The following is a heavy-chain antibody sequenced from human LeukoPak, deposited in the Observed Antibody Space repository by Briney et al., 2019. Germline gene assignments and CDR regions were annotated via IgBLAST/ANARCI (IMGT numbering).Heavy chain of an antibody. V-gene: IGHV4-34*01. CDR2: INHSGST. CDR3: ARGPPHYDILTGYYNGKYFQH. CDR1: GGSFSGYY. J-gene: IGHJ1*01. D-gene: IGHD3-9*01. Sequence: SETLSLTCAVYGGSFSGYYWSWIRQPPGKGLEWIGEINHSGSTNYNPSLKSRVTISVDTSKNQFSLKLSSVTAADTAVYYCARGPPHYDILTGYYNGKYFQHWGQGTLVTVSS.